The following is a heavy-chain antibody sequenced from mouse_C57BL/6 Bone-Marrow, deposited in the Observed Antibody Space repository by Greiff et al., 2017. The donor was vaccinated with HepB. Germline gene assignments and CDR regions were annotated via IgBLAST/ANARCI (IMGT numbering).Heavy chain of an antibody. CDR1: GFTFSSYA. D-gene: IGHD4-1*01. CDR2: ISDGGSYT. J-gene: IGHJ3*01. V-gene: IGHV5-4*01. CDR3: ARGKLGRFAY. Sequence: VQLKESGGGLVKPGGSLKLSCAASGFTFSSYAMSWVRQTPEKRLEWVATISDGGSYTYYPDNVKGRFTISRDNAKNNLYLQMSHLKSEDAAKYYCARGKLGRFAYWGQGTLVTVSA.